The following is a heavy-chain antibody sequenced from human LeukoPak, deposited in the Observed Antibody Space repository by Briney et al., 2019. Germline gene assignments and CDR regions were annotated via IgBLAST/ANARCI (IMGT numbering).Heavy chain of an antibody. CDR3: ARRGYSGYDGTLYAFDI. D-gene: IGHD5-12*01. CDR1: GGPISSGGYY. V-gene: IGHV4-31*03. J-gene: IGHJ3*02. Sequence: SETLSLTCTVSGGPISSGGYYWSWIRQHPGKGLEWIGYIYYSGSTYYNPSLKSRVTISVDTSKNQFSLKLSSVTAADTAVYYCARRGYSGYDGTLYAFDIWGQGTMVTVSS. CDR2: IYYSGST.